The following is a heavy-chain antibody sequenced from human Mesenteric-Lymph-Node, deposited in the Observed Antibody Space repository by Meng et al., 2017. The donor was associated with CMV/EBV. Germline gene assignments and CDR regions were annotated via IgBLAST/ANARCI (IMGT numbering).Heavy chain of an antibody. D-gene: IGHD6-13*01. CDR1: GFTFDNYA. J-gene: IGHJ4*02. V-gene: IGHV3-9*01. CDR3: AKDLRASGIWYPYSFDS. CDR2: ITRSGGKI. Sequence: SCAASGFTFDNYAMHWVRQAPGKGLAWVAGITRSGGKIVYVDSVQGRFTISRDNAKNSLYLQMNSLRPDDTAFYYCAKDLRASGIWYPYSFDSWGQGTLVTVSS.